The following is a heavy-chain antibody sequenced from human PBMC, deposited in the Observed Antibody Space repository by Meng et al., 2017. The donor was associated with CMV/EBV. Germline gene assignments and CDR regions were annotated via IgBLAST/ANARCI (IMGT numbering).Heavy chain of an antibody. Sequence: GESLKISCAASGFTFSSYSMNWVRQAPGKGLEWVSSISSSSSYIYYADSVKGRFTISRDNAKNSLCLQMNSLRAEDTAVYYCARYYYGSGSYSGAFDIWGQGTMVTVSS. V-gene: IGHV3-21*01. CDR3: ARYYYGSGSYSGAFDI. J-gene: IGHJ3*02. CDR1: GFTFSSYS. D-gene: IGHD3-10*01. CDR2: ISSSSSYI.